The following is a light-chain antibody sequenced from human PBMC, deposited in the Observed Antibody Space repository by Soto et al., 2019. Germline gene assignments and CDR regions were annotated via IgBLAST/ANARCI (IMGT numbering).Light chain of an antibody. J-gene: IGKJ1*01. CDR2: KAS. CDR1: QSIGSS. Sequence: DIQMTQSPSTLSASVGDRVTITCRASQSIGSSLAWYQQKPGKAPKVLIYKASGLESGVPSRFSGSASGTEFTLTNTSLQPDDFATYYGQQYNTYPWTFGQGTKVEIK. V-gene: IGKV1-5*03. CDR3: QQYNTYPWT.